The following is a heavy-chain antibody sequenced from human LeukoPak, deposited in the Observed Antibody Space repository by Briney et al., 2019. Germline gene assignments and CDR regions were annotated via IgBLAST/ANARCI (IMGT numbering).Heavy chain of an antibody. D-gene: IGHD3-22*01. J-gene: IGHJ1*01. CDR3: ARMVQSTDSSGFYLPEYFQH. Sequence: PSETLSLTCTVSGGSISSYYWSWIRQPPGKGLEWIGYIYYSGSTNYNPSLKSRVTISVDTSKNQLSLKMSSVTAADTAVYYCARMVQSTDSSGFYLPEYFQHWGQGTLVTVSS. CDR2: IYYSGST. V-gene: IGHV4-59*08. CDR1: GGSISSYY.